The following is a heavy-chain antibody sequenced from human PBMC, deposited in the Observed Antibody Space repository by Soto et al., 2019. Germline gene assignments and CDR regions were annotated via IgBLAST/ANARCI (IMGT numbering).Heavy chain of an antibody. CDR2: ISGSGGST. Sequence: GGSLRLSCAASGFTFSSYAMSWVRQAPGKGLEWVSAISGSGGSTYYADSVKGRFTISRDNSKNTLYLQMNSLRAEDTAVYYCAKDLITMVRGVRPADWFDPTGQPTLVTVSS. CDR1: GFTFSSYA. V-gene: IGHV3-23*01. CDR3: AKDLITMVRGVRPADWFDP. D-gene: IGHD3-10*01. J-gene: IGHJ5*02.